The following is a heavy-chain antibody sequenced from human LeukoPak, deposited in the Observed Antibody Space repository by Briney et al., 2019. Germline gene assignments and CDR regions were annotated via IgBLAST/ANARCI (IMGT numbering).Heavy chain of an antibody. J-gene: IGHJ4*02. CDR3: ASARHGDCVWDY. D-gene: IGHD2-21*02. V-gene: IGHV5-51*01. CDR2: IYSGDSHT. CDR1: GYSFTSYW. Sequence: GESLKISCKGSGYSFTSYWIGWVRQMPGKGLEWMGIIYSGDSHTKYSPSFQGRVTISADNSISTAYLRWSSLEASDTAMYYCASARHGDCVWDYWGQGTLVTVSS.